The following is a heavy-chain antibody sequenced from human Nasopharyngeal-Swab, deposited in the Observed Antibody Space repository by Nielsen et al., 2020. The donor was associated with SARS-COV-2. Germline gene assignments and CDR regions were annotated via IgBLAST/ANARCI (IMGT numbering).Heavy chain of an antibody. D-gene: IGHD6-19*01. V-gene: IGHV3-48*01. CDR2: ISSSSSTI. CDR3: ARDTKGSNGWPYYYYYYMDV. Sequence: WIRQPPGKGLEWVSYISSSSSTIYYADSVKGRFTISRDNAKNSLYLQMNSLRAEDTAVYYCARDTKGSNGWPYYYYYYMDVWGKGTTVTVSS. J-gene: IGHJ6*03.